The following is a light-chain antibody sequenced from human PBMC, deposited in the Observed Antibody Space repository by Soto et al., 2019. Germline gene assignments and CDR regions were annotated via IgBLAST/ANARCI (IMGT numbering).Light chain of an antibody. CDR3: QQYGLLPPCT. V-gene: IGKV3-15*01. Sequence: VMTQSPATLSVSAWERATLTCRASQSVSDKLAWYQQKPGQAPRLLIYHASTRATGIPARFSGSGSGTEFTLHISRLEAGDFAVYYCQQYGLLPPCTFGQGTKVDIK. J-gene: IGKJ1*01. CDR2: HAS. CDR1: QSVSDK.